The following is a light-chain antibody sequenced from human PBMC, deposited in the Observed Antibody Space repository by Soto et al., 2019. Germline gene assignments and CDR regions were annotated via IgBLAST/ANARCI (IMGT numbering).Light chain of an antibody. Sequence: QAVVTQPPSASGTPGQRVTLSCSGSSSNIGSNYVYWYQQLPGTAPKLLIFTNDQRPSGVPDRFSGSKSGTSASLAISGLRSEDEADYFCSAWDDSLRGGVFGGGTKVTVL. CDR2: TND. V-gene: IGLV1-47*02. J-gene: IGLJ3*02. CDR3: SAWDDSLRGGV. CDR1: SSNIGSNY.